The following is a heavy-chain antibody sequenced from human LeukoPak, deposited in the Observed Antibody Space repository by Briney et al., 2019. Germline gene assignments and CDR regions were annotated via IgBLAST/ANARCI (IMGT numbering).Heavy chain of an antibody. V-gene: IGHV3-15*01. J-gene: IGHJ4*02. CDR1: GFTFSNAW. CDR3: TTAYDSSGYYLAYFDY. Sequence: GGSLRLSCAASGFTFSNAWMTWARQAPGKGLEWVGRIKSKTDGGTTDYAAPVKGRFIISRDDSKNTLYLQMNSLKTEDTAVYYCTTAYDSSGYYLAYFDYWGQGTLVTVSS. CDR2: IKSKTDGGTT. D-gene: IGHD3-22*01.